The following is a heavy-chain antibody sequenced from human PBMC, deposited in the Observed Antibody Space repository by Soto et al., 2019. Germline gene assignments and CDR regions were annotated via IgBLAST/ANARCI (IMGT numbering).Heavy chain of an antibody. V-gene: IGHV3-33*01. D-gene: IGHD1-1*01. CDR2: IWSDGNNR. J-gene: IGHJ4*02. CDR1: GFMFSNHG. CDR3: VRGDNWNDEASDY. Sequence: QVQLVESGGGVVQPGRSLRLSCAASGFMFSNHGMHWVRQAPGKGLEWVAVIWSDGNNRYDADSVKGLFTISRDNSKNPLYLQMNSLRAEDTAVYYCVRGDNWNDEASDYWGQGTLVTVSS.